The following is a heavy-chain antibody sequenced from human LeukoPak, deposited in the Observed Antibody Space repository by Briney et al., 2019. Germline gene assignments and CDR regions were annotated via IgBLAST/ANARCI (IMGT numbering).Heavy chain of an antibody. J-gene: IGHJ4*02. D-gene: IGHD3-22*01. CDR3: AKRGVVIRVILVGFHKEAYYFDS. Sequence: PGGSLRLSCAVSGITLSNYGMSWVRQAPGKGLEWVAGISGNGGSTNYADSVKGRFSISRDNPKNTLYLQMNSLRAEDTAVYFCAKRGVVIRVILVGFHKEAYYFDSWGQGTRVTVSS. CDR2: ISGNGGST. CDR1: GITLSNYG. V-gene: IGHV3-23*01.